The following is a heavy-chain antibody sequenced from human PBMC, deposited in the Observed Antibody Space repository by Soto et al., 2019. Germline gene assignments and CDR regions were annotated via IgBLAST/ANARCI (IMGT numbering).Heavy chain of an antibody. CDR3: EKGICSGGSCPCHY. Sequence: EVQLLESGGGLVQPGGSLRLSCAASGFTFSSYAMILVRQAPGKGLEWVSAISGSGGSTYYADSVKGRFTISRDNAKNTLYLQMSSLSAEDTAVYYCEKGICSGGSCPCHYWGQGTLVTVSS. D-gene: IGHD2-15*01. CDR2: ISGSGGST. V-gene: IGHV3-23*01. J-gene: IGHJ4*02. CDR1: GFTFSSYA.